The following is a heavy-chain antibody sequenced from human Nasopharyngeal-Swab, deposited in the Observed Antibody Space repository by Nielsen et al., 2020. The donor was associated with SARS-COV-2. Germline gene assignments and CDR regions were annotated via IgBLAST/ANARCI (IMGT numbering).Heavy chain of an antibody. D-gene: IGHD4-11*01. CDR1: GGSLSSSNYY. Sequence: SETLSLTCTVSGGSLSSSNYYWGWIRQPPGKGLEWIGTVPYSGPTSYNPSLKSRVTMSVDTSKNHFSLRLTSVTAADTAVYYCGTLTKTTVTRRLYFDYWGQGTLVTVSS. CDR3: GTLTKTTVTRRLYFDY. J-gene: IGHJ4*02. CDR2: VPYSGPT. V-gene: IGHV4-39*02.